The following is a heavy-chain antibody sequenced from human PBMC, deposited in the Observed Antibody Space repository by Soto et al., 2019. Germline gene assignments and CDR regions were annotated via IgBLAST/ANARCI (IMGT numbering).Heavy chain of an antibody. Sequence: PGGSLRLACAASGFTFSNAWMNRVRQAPGKGLEWVGRIKSKTDGGTTDYAAPVKGRFTISRDDSKNTLYLQMNSLKTEDTAVYYCTKTEVVQADYYYYYGMDVWGQGTTVTVSS. CDR2: IKSKTDGGTT. V-gene: IGHV3-15*07. D-gene: IGHD2-21*01. CDR3: TKTEVVQADYYYYYGMDV. CDR1: GFTFSNAW. J-gene: IGHJ6*02.